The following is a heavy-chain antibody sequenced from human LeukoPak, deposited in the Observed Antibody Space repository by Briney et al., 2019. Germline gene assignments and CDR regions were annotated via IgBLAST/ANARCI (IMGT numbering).Heavy chain of an antibody. Sequence: KPSETLSLTCTVSGGSISSYYWSWIRQPPGKGLEWIGYIYYSGSTNYNPSLKSRVTISVDTSKNQFSLKLSSVTAADTAVYYCARGVKGIAAAGHNWFDPWGQGTLVTVSS. CDR1: GGSISSYY. V-gene: IGHV4-59*01. J-gene: IGHJ5*02. D-gene: IGHD6-13*01. CDR2: IYYSGST. CDR3: ARGVKGIAAAGHNWFDP.